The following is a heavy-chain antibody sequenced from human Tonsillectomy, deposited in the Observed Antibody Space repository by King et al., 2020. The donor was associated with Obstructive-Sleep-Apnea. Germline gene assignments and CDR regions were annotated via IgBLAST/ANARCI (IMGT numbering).Heavy chain of an antibody. D-gene: IGHD3-16*01. Sequence: VQLQESGPGLVKPSQTLSLTCTVSGGSISSGDYYWSWIRQPPGKGLEWIGYIYYSGSTYYNPSPKSRVTISVETSKNQFSLKLSSVTAADTAVYYCARDTGWGNGYTVFDYWGQGTLVTVSS. CDR1: GGSISSGDYY. J-gene: IGHJ4*02. V-gene: IGHV4-30-4*01. CDR2: IYYSGST. CDR3: ARDTGWGNGYTVFDY.